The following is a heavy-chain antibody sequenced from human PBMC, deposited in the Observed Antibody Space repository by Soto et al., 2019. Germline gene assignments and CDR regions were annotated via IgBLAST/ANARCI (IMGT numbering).Heavy chain of an antibody. CDR2: IKRASDGGTT. CDR1: GFTLRTAW. J-gene: IGHJ6*02. Sequence: EVQLVESGGGLVKPGGSLRLACAASGFTLRTAWMNWVRQAPGKGLEWVGRIKRASDGGTTDYGVSVRGRFTISRDESQNTLYLQMYSLGTEDTAVYYCATEPYFYDSSGVDVWGQGTTVTVSS. CDR3: ATEPYFYDSSGVDV. V-gene: IGHV3-15*07.